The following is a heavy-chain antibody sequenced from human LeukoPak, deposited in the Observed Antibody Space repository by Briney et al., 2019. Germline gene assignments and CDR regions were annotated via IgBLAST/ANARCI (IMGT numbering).Heavy chain of an antibody. CDR3: ARHRYGGNSEAFDI. CDR1: GFSLSTSGMC. D-gene: IGHD4-23*01. J-gene: IGHJ3*02. CDR2: IDWDDDK. V-gene: IGHV2-70*11. Sequence: SGPALVKPTQTLTLTCTFSGFSLSTSGMCVSWIRQPPGKALEWLARIDWDDDKYYSTSLKTRLTTSKDTSKNQVVLTMTNMDPVDTATYYCARHRYGGNSEAFDIWGQGTMVTVSS.